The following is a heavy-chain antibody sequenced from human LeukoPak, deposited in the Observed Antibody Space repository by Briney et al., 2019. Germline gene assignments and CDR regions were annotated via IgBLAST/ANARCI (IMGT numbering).Heavy chain of an antibody. J-gene: IGHJ4*02. CDR2: IYYSGST. D-gene: IGHD6-25*01. V-gene: IGHV4-39*01. CDR3: ARIVRSSGCFDY. Sequence: PSETLSLTCTVSGGSISSSSYYWGWIRQPPGKGLEWIGCIYYSGSTYYNPSLKSRVTISVDTSKNQFSLKLSSVTAADTAVYYCARIVRSSGCFDYWGQGTLVTVSS. CDR1: GGSISSSSYY.